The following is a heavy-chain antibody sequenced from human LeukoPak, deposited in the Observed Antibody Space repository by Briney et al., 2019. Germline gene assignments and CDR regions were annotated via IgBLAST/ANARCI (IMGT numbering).Heavy chain of an antibody. CDR1: GDSVSGNSAA. D-gene: IGHD3-22*01. Sequence: SQTLSLTCAISGDSVSGNSAAWNWIRQSPSRGLEWLGRTYYRSKWYNDYAISVKSRIRINPDTSKNQFSLQLNSVTPEDTAVYYCARDHYYGSSDYNSIDYWGQGTLVTVSS. J-gene: IGHJ4*02. V-gene: IGHV6-1*01. CDR2: TYYRSKWYN. CDR3: ARDHYYGSSDYNSIDY.